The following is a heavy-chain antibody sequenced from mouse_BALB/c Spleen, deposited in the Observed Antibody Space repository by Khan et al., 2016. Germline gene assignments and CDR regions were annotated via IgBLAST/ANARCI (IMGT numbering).Heavy chain of an antibody. Sequence: EVELVESGGGLVKPGGSLKLSCAASGLIFSSYAMSWVRQTPEKRLEWVASITSGYNTYYPDSVKGRVTISRDNARNILYLQMSSLRSEDTAMYYCTRNYDYVLDYWGPGTTLTVSS. CDR2: ITSGYNT. CDR1: GLIFSSYA. V-gene: IGHV5-6-5*01. J-gene: IGHJ2*01. CDR3: TRNYDYVLDY. D-gene: IGHD2-4*01.